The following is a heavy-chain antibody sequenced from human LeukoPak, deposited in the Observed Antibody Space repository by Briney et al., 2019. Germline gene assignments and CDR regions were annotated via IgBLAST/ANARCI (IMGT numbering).Heavy chain of an antibody. CDR2: IYYSGST. J-gene: IGHJ4*02. V-gene: IGHV4-59*01. D-gene: IGHD3-22*01. CDR1: GGSISSYY. CDR3: ARDYDSSGYNDY. Sequence: SETLSLTCTVSGGSISSYYWSWIRQPPGKGLEWIGYIYYSGSTNYNPSLESRVTISVDTSKNQFSLKLSSVTAADTAVYYCARDYDSSGYNDYWGQGTLVTVSS.